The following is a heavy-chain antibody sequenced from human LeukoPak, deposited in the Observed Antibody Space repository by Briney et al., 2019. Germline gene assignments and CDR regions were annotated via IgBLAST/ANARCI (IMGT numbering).Heavy chain of an antibody. J-gene: IGHJ4*02. CDR1: GFTFSSYG. Sequence: PGRSLRLSCAASGFTFSSYGMHWVRQAPGKGLEWVAVISYDGSNKYYADSVKGRFTIYRDNSKNTLYLQMNSLRAEDTAVYYCAKDWDSSGWIKYYFDYWGQGTLVTVSS. CDR2: ISYDGSNK. CDR3: AKDWDSSGWIKYYFDY. V-gene: IGHV3-30*18. D-gene: IGHD6-19*01.